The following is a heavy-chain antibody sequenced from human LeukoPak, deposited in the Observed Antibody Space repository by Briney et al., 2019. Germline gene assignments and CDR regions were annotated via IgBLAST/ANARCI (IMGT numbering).Heavy chain of an antibody. CDR1: GFTFSSYE. CDR3: ASSPNSYGYYYYMDV. D-gene: IGHD5-18*01. J-gene: IGHJ6*03. CDR2: ISSSGSTI. V-gene: IGHV3-48*03. Sequence: GGSLRLSCAASGFTFSSYEMNWVRQAPGKGLEWVSYISSSGSTIYYADSVKGRFTISRDNAKNSLYLQMNSLRAEDTAVYYCASSPNSYGYYYYMDVWGKGTTVTISS.